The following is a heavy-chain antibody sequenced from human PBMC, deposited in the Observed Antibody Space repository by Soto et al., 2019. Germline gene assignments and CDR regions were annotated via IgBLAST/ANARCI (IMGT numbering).Heavy chain of an antibody. V-gene: IGHV4-34*01. CDR3: XXXGTTSXXXXHDY. Sequence: QVQLQQWGAGLLKPSETLSLTCAVYGGSFSGYYWSWIRQPPGKGLEWIGEINHSGSTNYNPSLKSRVTISVDXXXXXXXXXXXXXXXXXXXXXXXXXXGTTSXXXXHDYWGQGTLVTVSS. CDR2: INHSGST. J-gene: IGHJ4*02. CDR1: GGSFSGYY. D-gene: IGHD1-26*01.